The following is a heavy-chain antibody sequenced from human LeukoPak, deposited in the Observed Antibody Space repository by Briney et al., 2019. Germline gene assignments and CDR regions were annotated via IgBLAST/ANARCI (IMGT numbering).Heavy chain of an antibody. CDR2: IYYSGGA. V-gene: IGHV4-59*01. CDR3: AVVRGVKYGTWGFDP. CDR1: GGSISSYY. Sequence: SETLSLTCTVSGGSISSYYWNWIRQPPGKGLEWIGYIYYSGGANYSPSLRSRLTISVDTSKNQFSLKLSSVTAADTAVYYCAVVRGVKYGTWGFDPWGQGTLVTVSS. D-gene: IGHD3-10*01. J-gene: IGHJ5*02.